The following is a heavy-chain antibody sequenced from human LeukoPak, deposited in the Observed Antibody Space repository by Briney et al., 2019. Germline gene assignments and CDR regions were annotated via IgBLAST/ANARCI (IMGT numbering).Heavy chain of an antibody. CDR2: ISGSGGST. J-gene: IGHJ5*02. CDR3: AKGPHTASSYNWFDP. V-gene: IGHV3-23*01. Sequence: QPGGCLRLSCAASGFTFSIYATSWFRQAPGKGLEWVSVISGSGGSTYYADSVKGRFTISRDNSQNTLYLQMNSLRAEDTAVYYCAKGPHTASSYNWFDPWGRGTLVTVSS. CDR1: GFTFSIYA. D-gene: IGHD5-18*01.